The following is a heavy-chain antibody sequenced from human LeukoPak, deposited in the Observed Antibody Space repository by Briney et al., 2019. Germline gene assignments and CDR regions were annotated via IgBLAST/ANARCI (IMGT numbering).Heavy chain of an antibody. Sequence: ASVKVSCKVSGYTLTELSMHWVRQAPGKGLEWMGGFDPEDGETIYAQKFQGRVTMTEDTSTDTAYMELSSLRSEDTAVYYCARGSKNRNTFLPYYYYYMDVWGKGTTVTVSS. CDR1: GYTLTELS. CDR2: FDPEDGET. CDR3: ARGSKNRNTFLPYYYYYMDV. J-gene: IGHJ6*03. V-gene: IGHV1-24*01. D-gene: IGHD3-16*02.